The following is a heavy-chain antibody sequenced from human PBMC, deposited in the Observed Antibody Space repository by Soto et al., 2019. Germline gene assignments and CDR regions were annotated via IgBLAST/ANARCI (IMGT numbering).Heavy chain of an antibody. CDR3: VQSRCGGDCLQSYSSHSYYGLDV. D-gene: IGHD2-21*02. CDR2: IYWDDDK. J-gene: IGHJ6*02. Sequence: QITLKESGPTLVKPTQTLTLTCTFPGFSFSSIGEGVGWIRQPPGKALEWLALIYWDDDKRYSPSLKSRLTILKDTSKNQVVLTMTHMDPVDTATYYCVQSRCGGDCLQSYSSHSYYGLDVWGQGTTVTVSS. CDR1: GFSFSSIGEG. V-gene: IGHV2-5*02.